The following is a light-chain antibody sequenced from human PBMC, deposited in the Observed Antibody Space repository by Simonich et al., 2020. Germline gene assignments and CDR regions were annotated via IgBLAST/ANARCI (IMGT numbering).Light chain of an antibody. CDR2: WGS. CDR3: QQYYSTPFT. CDR1: QSVLYSPNNKNY. J-gene: IGKJ3*01. V-gene: IGKV4-1*01. Sequence: DIVMTQSPDSLAVSLGERATINCKSSQSVLYSPNNKNYLAWYQQKPGQPPKLLIYWGSTRESGVPDRFSGSGSGTDFTLTISSLQAEDVAVYYCQQYYSTPFTFGPGTKVDIK.